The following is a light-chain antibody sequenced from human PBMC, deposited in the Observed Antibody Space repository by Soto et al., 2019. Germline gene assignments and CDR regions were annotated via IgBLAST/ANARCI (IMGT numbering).Light chain of an antibody. J-gene: IGKJ4*01. CDR2: GVS. CDR3: QQYGAPPTT. V-gene: IGKV3-20*01. Sequence: EIVLTQSPGTLSLSPGERATLSCRASQSVWSNFFAWYQQKPGQAPRLLIYGVSSRATDIPDRFSGGGSGTDFTLTISRLEPEDFAVYFCQQYGAPPTTVGGGTKVEIK. CDR1: QSVWSNF.